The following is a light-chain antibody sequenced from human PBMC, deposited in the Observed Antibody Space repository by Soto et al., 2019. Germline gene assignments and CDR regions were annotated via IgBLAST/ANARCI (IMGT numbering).Light chain of an antibody. J-gene: IGKJ1*01. CDR3: KQYNSSLS. CDR2: DAS. CDR1: QSISSW. V-gene: IGKV1-5*01. Sequence: DIHMNQSPSTLSASVGDRVSITCRARQSISSWLAWHEQKPAKAPKLLVYDASSLESGVPSRFSGSGSGTEFTLTISSLQPDDFETYYCKQYNSSLSCGQGTKVDIK.